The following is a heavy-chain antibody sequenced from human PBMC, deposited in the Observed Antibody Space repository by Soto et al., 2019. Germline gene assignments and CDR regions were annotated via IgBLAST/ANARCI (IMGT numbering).Heavy chain of an antibody. CDR3: ASVLFGAANWFDP. D-gene: IGHD3-16*01. Sequence: QVQLQESGPGLVKPSETLSLTCTVSGGSISSYYWSWIRQPPGKGLEWIGYIYYSGSTNYNPSLNSRVTLSVDTSKHQFSLMLSSVTAADTAVYYCASVLFGAANWFDPWGQGTLVTVSS. CDR1: GGSISSYY. V-gene: IGHV4-59*01. CDR2: IYYSGST. J-gene: IGHJ5*02.